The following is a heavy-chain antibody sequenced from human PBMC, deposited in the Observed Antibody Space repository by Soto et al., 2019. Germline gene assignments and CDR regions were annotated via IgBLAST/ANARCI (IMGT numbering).Heavy chain of an antibody. CDR2: IYYSGST. V-gene: IGHV4-30-4*01. Sequence: QVQLQESGPGLVKPSHTLSLTCPVSGGSISSGDYYWSWIRQPPGKGLEWIGYIYYSGSTYYNPSLKSRVTISVDTSKNQFSLKLSSVTAADTAVYYCARDRGSSWFYGTDYWGQGTLVTVSS. CDR1: GGSISSGDYY. D-gene: IGHD6-13*01. CDR3: ARDRGSSWFYGTDY. J-gene: IGHJ4*02.